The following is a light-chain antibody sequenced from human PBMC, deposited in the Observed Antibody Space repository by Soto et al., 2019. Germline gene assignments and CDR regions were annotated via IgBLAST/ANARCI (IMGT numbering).Light chain of an antibody. CDR1: SSDVGGYNY. J-gene: IGLJ1*01. V-gene: IGLV2-14*03. Sequence: QSALTQPASVSGSPGQSITISCTGTSSDVGGYNYVSWFQQHPGKAPKLMIFEVTNRPSGVSHRFSGSRSGNTASLTISGLQAEDEAEYYCSSYSSSTTLYVFGTGTKLTVL. CDR2: EVT. CDR3: SSYSSSTTLYV.